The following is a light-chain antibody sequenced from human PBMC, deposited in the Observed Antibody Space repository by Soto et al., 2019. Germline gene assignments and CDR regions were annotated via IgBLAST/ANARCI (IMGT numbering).Light chain of an antibody. CDR3: QSYDSSLSGLGV. CDR1: NSNIGAGYD. V-gene: IGLV1-40*01. J-gene: IGLJ3*02. Sequence: QSALTQPPSVSGAPGQRVTMSCTGSNSNIGAGYDVHWYQQFPGTAPRLVIYGNTNRPSGVPDRFSGSKSGTSASLAITGLQAEDEAEYYCQSYDSSLSGLGVFGGGTKLTVL. CDR2: GNT.